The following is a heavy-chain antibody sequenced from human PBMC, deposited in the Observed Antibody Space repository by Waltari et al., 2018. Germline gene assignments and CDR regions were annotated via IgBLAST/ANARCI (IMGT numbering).Heavy chain of an antibody. CDR3: AKAPPTIFGVVIIEYYFDY. CDR1: GFTFSSYA. D-gene: IGHD3-3*01. V-gene: IGHV3-23*01. Sequence: EVQLLESGGGLVQPGGSLRLSCAASGFTFSSYAMSWVRQAPGKGLEWVSAISGSGGSTYYADSVKGRFTISRDNSKNTLYLQMNSLRAEDTAVYYCAKAPPTIFGVVIIEYYFDYWGQGTLVTVSS. J-gene: IGHJ4*02. CDR2: ISGSGGST.